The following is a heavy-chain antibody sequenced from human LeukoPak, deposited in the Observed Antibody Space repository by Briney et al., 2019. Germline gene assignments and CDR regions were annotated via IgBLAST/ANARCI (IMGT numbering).Heavy chain of an antibody. CDR3: ARALPSLYYYDSSGYHFDY. Sequence: PPETLSLTCAVYGGSFSGYYWSWIRQHPGKGLEWIGYIYYSGSTYYNPSLKSRVTISVDTSKNQFSLKLSSVTAADTAVYYCARALPSLYYYDSSGYHFDYWGQGTLVTVSS. CDR1: GGSFSGYY. V-gene: IGHV4-31*11. D-gene: IGHD3-22*01. CDR2: IYYSGST. J-gene: IGHJ4*02.